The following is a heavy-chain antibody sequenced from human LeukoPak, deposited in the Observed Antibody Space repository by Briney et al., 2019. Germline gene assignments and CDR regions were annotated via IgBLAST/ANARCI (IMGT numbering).Heavy chain of an antibody. D-gene: IGHD6-13*01. Sequence: SETLSLTCAVYGGSFSGYYWNWVRQPPGKGLEWIGEINHSGSTNYNPSLKSRVTISIDTSKNQFSLKLSSVTAADTAVYYCAREANIAAAIVWFDPWGQGTLVTVSS. V-gene: IGHV4-34*01. CDR3: AREANIAAAIVWFDP. J-gene: IGHJ5*02. CDR1: GGSFSGYY. CDR2: INHSGST.